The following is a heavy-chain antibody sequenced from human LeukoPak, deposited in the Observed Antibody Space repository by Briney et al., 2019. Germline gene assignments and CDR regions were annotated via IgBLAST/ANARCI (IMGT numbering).Heavy chain of an antibody. J-gene: IGHJ4*02. Sequence: PGGSLRLSCAPSGFTFSSYGMHWVRQAPGKGLEWVAFIRYDAYDKYYADSVKGRFTISRDNPKNTLYLQMNSLRAEDSAVYYCAKVPYCSTTSCYREPLDYWGQGTLVTVSS. V-gene: IGHV3-30*02. D-gene: IGHD2-2*02. CDR3: AKVPYCSTTSCYREPLDY. CDR1: GFTFSSYG. CDR2: IRYDAYDK.